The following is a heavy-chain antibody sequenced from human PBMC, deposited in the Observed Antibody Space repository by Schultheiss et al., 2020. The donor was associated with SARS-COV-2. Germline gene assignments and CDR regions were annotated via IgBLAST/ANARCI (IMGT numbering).Heavy chain of an antibody. Sequence: GGSLRLSCAASGFTFSSYWMSWVRQAPGKGLEWVANIKQDGSEKYYVDSVKGRFTISRDNAKNSLYLQMNSLRAEDTAVYYCAKDCSRGYSGYDYYGMDVWGQGTTVTVSS. D-gene: IGHD5-12*01. CDR3: AKDCSRGYSGYDYYGMDV. CDR1: GFTFSSYW. CDR2: IKQDGSEK. J-gene: IGHJ6*02. V-gene: IGHV3-7*03.